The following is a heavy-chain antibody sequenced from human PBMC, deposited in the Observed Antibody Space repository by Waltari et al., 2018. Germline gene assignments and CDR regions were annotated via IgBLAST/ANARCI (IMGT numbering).Heavy chain of an antibody. CDR1: GGSISSGRYY. J-gene: IGHJ4*02. CDR3: ARVLQL. Sequence: QVQLQESGPGLVKPSQTLSLTFTVSGGSISSGRYYWSWIRQPAGKGLEWIGYIYTSGSTNYNPSLKSRVTISVDTSKNQFSLKLSSVTAADTAVYYCARVLQLWGQGTLVTVSS. V-gene: IGHV4-61*09. D-gene: IGHD6-13*01. CDR2: IYTSGST.